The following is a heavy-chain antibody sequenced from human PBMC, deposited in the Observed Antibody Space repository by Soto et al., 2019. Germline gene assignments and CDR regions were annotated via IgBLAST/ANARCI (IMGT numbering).Heavy chain of an antibody. V-gene: IGHV3-53*01. J-gene: IGHJ5*02. D-gene: IGHD3-16*01. Sequence: EVQLVESGGGLIQPGGSLRLSCAASGFTVSSNYMSWVRQAPGKGLEWVSVIYSGGSTYYADSVKGRFTISRDNSKNTLYLQMNSLSAEDTAVYYCARAVLGVWFDPWGQGTLVTVSS. CDR1: GFTVSSNY. CDR2: IYSGGST. CDR3: ARAVLGVWFDP.